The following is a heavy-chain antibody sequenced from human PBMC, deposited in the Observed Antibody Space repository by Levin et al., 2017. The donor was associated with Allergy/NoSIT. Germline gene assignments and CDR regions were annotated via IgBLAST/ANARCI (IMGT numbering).Heavy chain of an antibody. J-gene: IGHJ4*02. Sequence: GESLKISCKASGYTFTGYYMHWVRQAPGQGLEWMGWINPNSGGTNYAQKFQGRVTMTRDTSISTAYMELSRLRSDDTAVYYCAADPDIVATISNHYWGQGTLVTVSS. CDR3: AADPDIVATISNHY. D-gene: IGHD5-12*01. CDR1: GYTFTGYY. CDR2: INPNSGGT. V-gene: IGHV1-2*02.